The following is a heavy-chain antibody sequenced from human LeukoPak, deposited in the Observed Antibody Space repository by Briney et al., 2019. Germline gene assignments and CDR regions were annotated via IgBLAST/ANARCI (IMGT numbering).Heavy chain of an antibody. CDR1: GGTFSSYA. Sequence: AVKVSCKASGGTFSSYAISWVRQAPGQGLEWMGRIIPILGIANYAQKFQGRVTITADKSTSTAYMELSSLRSEDTAVYYCASSILEWFWFDPWGQGTLVTVSS. CDR3: ASSILEWFWFDP. J-gene: IGHJ5*02. V-gene: IGHV1-69*04. CDR2: IIPILGIA. D-gene: IGHD3-3*01.